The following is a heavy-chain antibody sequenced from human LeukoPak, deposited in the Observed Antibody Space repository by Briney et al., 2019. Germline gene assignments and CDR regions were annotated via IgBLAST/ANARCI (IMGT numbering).Heavy chain of an antibody. D-gene: IGHD2-2*02. J-gene: IGHJ6*02. CDR2: ISSSSSYI. Sequence: GGSLRLSCAASGFTFSSYSMNWVRQAPGEGLEWVSSISSSSSYIYYADSVKGRFTISRDNAKNSLYLQMNSLRAEDTAVYYCARDHCSSSSCYTYYGMELWGQGTTVTVSS. V-gene: IGHV3-21*01. CDR3: ARDHCSSSSCYTYYGMEL. CDR1: GFTFSSYS.